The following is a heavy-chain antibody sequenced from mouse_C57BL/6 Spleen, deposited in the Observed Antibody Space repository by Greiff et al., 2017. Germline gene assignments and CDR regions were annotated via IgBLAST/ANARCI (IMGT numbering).Heavy chain of an antibody. CDR1: GYTFTDYY. CDR3: AHQTPFAY. V-gene: IGHV1-26*01. J-gene: IGHJ3*01. CDR2: INPNNGGT. Sequence: EVQLQQSGPELVKPGASVKISCKASGYTFTDYYMNWVKQSHGKSLEWIGDINPNNGGTSYNQKFKGKATLTVDKSSSTAYMELRSLTSEDSAVYYCAHQTPFAYWGQGTLVTVSA.